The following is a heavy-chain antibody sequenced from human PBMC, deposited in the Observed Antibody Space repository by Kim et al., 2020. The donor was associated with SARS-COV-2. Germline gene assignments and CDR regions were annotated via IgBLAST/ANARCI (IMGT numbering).Heavy chain of an antibody. D-gene: IGHD6-19*01. Sequence: SHNPNPRSRVTRSVDTSKNQFALKLSSVTAADTAVYYWASRKGWPGHFDYWGQGTLVTVSS. V-gene: IGHV4-39*01. J-gene: IGHJ4*02. CDR3: ASRKGWPGHFDY.